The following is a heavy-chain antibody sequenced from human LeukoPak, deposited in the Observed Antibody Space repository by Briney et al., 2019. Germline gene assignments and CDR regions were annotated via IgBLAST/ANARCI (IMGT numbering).Heavy chain of an antibody. V-gene: IGHV3-7*01. CDR1: GFIFSSYW. J-gene: IGHJ4*02. Sequence: GGSLRLSCAASGFIFSSYWMSWVRQAPGKGLEWVANIKQDGSEKYYVDSVKGRFTISRDNAKNSLYLQMNSLRAEDTAVYYCARDYGYYYDSSGYFFDYWGQGTLVTVSS. CDR2: IKQDGSEK. D-gene: IGHD3-22*01. CDR3: ARDYGYYYDSSGYFFDY.